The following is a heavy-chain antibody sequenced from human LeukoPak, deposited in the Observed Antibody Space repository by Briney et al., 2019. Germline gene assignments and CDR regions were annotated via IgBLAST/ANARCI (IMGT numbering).Heavy chain of an antibody. CDR3: ASEANNYYYDSSGYIFDY. Sequence: GASVKVSCKASGYTFTSYGISWVRQAPGQGLEWMGWISAYNGNTNYAQKLQGRVTMTTDTSTSTAYMELRSLRSDDTAVYYCASEANNYYYDSSGYIFDYWGQGTLVTVSS. CDR1: GYTFTSYG. D-gene: IGHD3-22*01. J-gene: IGHJ4*02. V-gene: IGHV1-18*01. CDR2: ISAYNGNT.